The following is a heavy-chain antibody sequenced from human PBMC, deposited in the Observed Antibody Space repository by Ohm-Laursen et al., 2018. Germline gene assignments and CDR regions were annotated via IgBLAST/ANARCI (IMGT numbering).Heavy chain of an antibody. D-gene: IGHD3-22*01. CDR2: IYYTGGT. Sequence: TLSLTCTVSGGSISSYYWSWIRQPPGKGLEWIGYIYYTGGTNYKPALKSRVTMSLDTSKNQISLKLSSVTAADTAVYYCAREVSYYDSGGYYLTSMDVWGQGTTVTVSS. CDR1: GGSISSYY. J-gene: IGHJ6*02. V-gene: IGHV4-59*01. CDR3: AREVSYYDSGGYYLTSMDV.